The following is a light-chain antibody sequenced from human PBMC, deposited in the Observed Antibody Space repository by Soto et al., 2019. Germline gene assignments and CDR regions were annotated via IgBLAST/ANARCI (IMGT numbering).Light chain of an antibody. CDR2: GAS. CDR3: QQYNTWWT. J-gene: IGKJ1*01. CDR1: QSVSSN. Sequence: EIVMTQSPATLSVSPGERATLSCRASQSVSSNLAWYQQKPGQAPRLLFYGASVRATGIPDRFTGSGSGTDFTLTITSLQSEDFAVYYCQQYNTWWTFGQGTKVDIK. V-gene: IGKV3-15*01.